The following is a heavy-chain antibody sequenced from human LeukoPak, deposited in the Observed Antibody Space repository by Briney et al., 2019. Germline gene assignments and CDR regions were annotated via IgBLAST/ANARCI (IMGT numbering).Heavy chain of an antibody. J-gene: IGHJ3*02. CDR2: IYPGDSDT. CDR1: GYSFTSYW. CDR3: ARQKDYDIYAFDI. D-gene: IGHD3-9*01. Sequence: GESLKISCKGSGYSFTSYWIGWVRQMPGKGLEWMGIIYPGDSDTRYSPSFQGQVTISADKSIRTAYLQWSSLKALDTAMYYCARQKDYDIYAFDIWGQGTMVTVSS. V-gene: IGHV5-51*01.